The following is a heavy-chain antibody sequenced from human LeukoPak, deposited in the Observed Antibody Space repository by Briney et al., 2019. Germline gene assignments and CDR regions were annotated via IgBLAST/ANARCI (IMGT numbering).Heavy chain of an antibody. CDR3: ARERPPPRIYGSGSYARWFDP. CDR1: GYTFTGYY. V-gene: IGHV1-2*02. J-gene: IGHJ5*02. D-gene: IGHD3-10*01. Sequence: ASVKVSCKASGYTFTGYYMHWVRQAPGQGLEWMGWINPNSRGTNYAQKFQGRVTMTRDTSISTAYMELSRLRSDDTAVYYCARERPPPRIYGSGSYARWFDPWGQGTLVTVSS. CDR2: INPNSRGT.